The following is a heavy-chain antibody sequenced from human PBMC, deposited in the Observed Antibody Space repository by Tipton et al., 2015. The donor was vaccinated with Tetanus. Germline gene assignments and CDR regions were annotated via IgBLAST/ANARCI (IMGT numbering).Heavy chain of an antibody. J-gene: IGHJ4*02. CDR3: AREKYYCSGGSCYFDY. V-gene: IGHV4-34*01. Sequence: TLSLTCAVYGGSFSGYYWSWIRQPPGKGLEWIGEINHSGSTNYNPSLKSRVTISVDTSKNQFSLKLSSVTAADTGVYYCAREKYYCSGGSCYFDYWGQGTLVTVSS. CDR2: INHSGST. CDR1: GGSFSGYY. D-gene: IGHD2-15*01.